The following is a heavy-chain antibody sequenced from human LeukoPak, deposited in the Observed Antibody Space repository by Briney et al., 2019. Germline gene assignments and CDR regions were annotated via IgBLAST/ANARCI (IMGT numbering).Heavy chain of an antibody. CDR3: AKSFLHGSRYYDSSGFPDDAFDI. CDR2: ISGSGGST. CDR1: GFTFSSCA. Sequence: GGSLRLSCAASGFTFSSCAMSWVRQAPGKGLEWVSSISGSGGSTYYADSVKGLFTISRDNSKNTLYLQMNSLRAGDTAVYYCAKSFLHGSRYYDSSGFPDDAFDIWGQGTMVTVSS. J-gene: IGHJ3*02. D-gene: IGHD3-22*01. V-gene: IGHV3-23*01.